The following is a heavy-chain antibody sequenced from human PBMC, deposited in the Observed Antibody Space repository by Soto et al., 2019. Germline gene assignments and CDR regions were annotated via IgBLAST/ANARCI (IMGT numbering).Heavy chain of an antibody. Sequence: GGSLRLSCAASGFTFSSYAMSWVRQAPGKGLEWVSAISGSGGSTYYADSVKGRFTISRDNSKNTLYLQMNSLRAEDTAVYYCAKTFEPLGSQVAGTHYYYYGMDVWGQGTTVTVSS. V-gene: IGHV3-23*01. D-gene: IGHD6-19*01. CDR1: GFTFSSYA. CDR2: ISGSGGST. CDR3: AKTFEPLGSQVAGTHYYYYGMDV. J-gene: IGHJ6*02.